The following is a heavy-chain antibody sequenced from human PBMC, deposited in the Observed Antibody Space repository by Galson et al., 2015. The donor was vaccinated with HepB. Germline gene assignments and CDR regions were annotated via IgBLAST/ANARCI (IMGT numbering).Heavy chain of an antibody. CDR1: GYTFTSYG. D-gene: IGHD3-9*01. J-gene: IGHJ5*02. CDR2: ISAYNGNT. V-gene: IGHV1-18*01. CDR3: ARAWGLRYFDWLGYGSWAFDP. Sequence: SVKVSCKASGYTFTSYGISWVRQAPGQGLEWMGWISAYNGNTNYAQKLQGRVTMTTDTSTSTAYMELRSLRSDDTAVYYCARAWGLRYFDWLGYGSWAFDPWGQGTLVTVSS.